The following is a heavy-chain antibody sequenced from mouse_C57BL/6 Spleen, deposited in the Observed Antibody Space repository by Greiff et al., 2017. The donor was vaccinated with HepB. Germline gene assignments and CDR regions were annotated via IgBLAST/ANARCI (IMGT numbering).Heavy chain of an antibody. CDR3: ARTTGITTVVARSAMDY. V-gene: IGHV1-22*01. D-gene: IGHD1-1*01. CDR1: GYTFTDYN. Sequence: VQLQQSGPELVKPGASVKMSCKASGYTFTDYNMHWVKQSHGKSLEWIGYVNPNNGGTSYNQKFKGKATLTVNKASSTAYMELRSLTSEDSAVYYCARTTGITTVVARSAMDYWGQGTSVTVSS. CDR2: VNPNNGGT. J-gene: IGHJ4*01.